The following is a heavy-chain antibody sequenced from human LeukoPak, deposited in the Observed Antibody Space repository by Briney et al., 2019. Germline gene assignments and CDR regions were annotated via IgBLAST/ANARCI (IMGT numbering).Heavy chain of an antibody. V-gene: IGHV1-18*01. J-gene: IGHJ4*02. Sequence: AVTVSCMASRYTFPRYGISWVGQAPARGGVWMGWISAYNGNTNYAQKLQGRVTMTTDTSTSTAYMELRSLRSDDTAVYYCARSWSSGWYGDYWGQGTLVTVSS. CDR3: ARSWSSGWYGDY. CDR1: RYTFPRYG. CDR2: ISAYNGNT. D-gene: IGHD6-19*01.